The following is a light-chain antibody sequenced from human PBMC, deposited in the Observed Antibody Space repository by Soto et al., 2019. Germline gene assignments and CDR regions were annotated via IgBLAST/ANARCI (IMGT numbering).Light chain of an antibody. CDR1: QTIANY. CDR2: TAS. V-gene: IGKV1-39*01. J-gene: IGKJ1*01. Sequence: DIQMTQSPSSLSASVGDRVAITCRASQTIANYLNWYQQKPGQAPKLLISTASFVRTGVPSRFSGSRSGTDFTLTISSLQFDDVATYYCQQSYDTPRTFGQGTKVEIK. CDR3: QQSYDTPRT.